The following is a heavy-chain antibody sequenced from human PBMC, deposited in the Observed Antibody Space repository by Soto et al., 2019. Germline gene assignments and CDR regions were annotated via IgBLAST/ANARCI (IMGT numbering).Heavy chain of an antibody. CDR1: GGSISSYY. V-gene: IGHV4-59*01. CDR3: ARGRSGRGTDFWSGYSCYFDY. D-gene: IGHD3-3*01. J-gene: IGHJ4*02. CDR2: IYYSGST. Sequence: SETLSLTCTVSGGSISSYYWSWIRQPPGKGLEWIGYIYYSGSTNYNPSLKSRVTISVDTSKNQFSLKLSSVTAADTAVYYCARGRSGRGTDFWSGYSCYFDYWCQGTLVTVSS.